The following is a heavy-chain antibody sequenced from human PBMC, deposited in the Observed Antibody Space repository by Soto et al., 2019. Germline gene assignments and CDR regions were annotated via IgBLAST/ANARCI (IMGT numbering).Heavy chain of an antibody. CDR2: IYYSGRT. V-gene: IGHV4-31*03. Sequence: SATLSLTCTVSGGSISSGGYYWSWIRQHPGKGLEWIGYIYYSGRTYYNPSLHSRVSIAVDTTENQFSLKLSSVTAADTAVYYCATSPFWSGFFRYNWSDPWGQGTLVTVSS. D-gene: IGHD3-3*01. J-gene: IGHJ5*02. CDR3: ATSPFWSGFFRYNWSDP. CDR1: GGSISSGGYY.